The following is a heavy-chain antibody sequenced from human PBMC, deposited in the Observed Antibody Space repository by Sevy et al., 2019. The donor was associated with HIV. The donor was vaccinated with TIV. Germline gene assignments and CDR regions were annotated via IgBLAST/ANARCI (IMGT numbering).Heavy chain of an antibody. CDR1: GHTFNGFY. J-gene: IGHJ4*02. V-gene: IGHV1-2*02. CDR3: ATPIKFRGADIFDF. Sequence: SVKVSCKASGHTFNGFYIHWVRQAPGQGLEWMGWINPNSGGTNYAQKFQGRVTMTRDTSISTAYMELSRLRSDDTAVYYCATPIKFRGADIFDFWGQGTLVTVSS. D-gene: IGHD3-16*01. CDR2: INPNSGGT.